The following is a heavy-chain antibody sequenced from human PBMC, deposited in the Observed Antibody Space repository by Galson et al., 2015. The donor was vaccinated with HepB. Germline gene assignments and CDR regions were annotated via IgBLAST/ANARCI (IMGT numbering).Heavy chain of an antibody. CDR1: GFTFSSYA. CDR2: ISGSGGST. D-gene: IGHD3-22*01. CDR3: AKDRGPTYYYDSSGQDAFDI. J-gene: IGHJ3*02. V-gene: IGHV3-23*01. Sequence: SLRLSCAASGFTFSSYAMSWVRQAPGKGLEWVSAISGSGGSTYYADSVKGRFTISRDNPKNTLYLQMNSLRAEDTAVYYCAKDRGPTYYYDSSGQDAFDIWGQGTMVTVSS.